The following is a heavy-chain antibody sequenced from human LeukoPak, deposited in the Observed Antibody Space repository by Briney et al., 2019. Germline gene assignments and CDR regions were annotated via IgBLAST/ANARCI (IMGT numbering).Heavy chain of an antibody. D-gene: IGHD2-21*02. J-gene: IGHJ4*02. Sequence: GGSLRLSCAASGFTLSSYEMHWVRQAPGKGLVWVSRINSDGSRTGYADAVKGRFTISRDNAKNMLYLQMNSLRAEDTAIYYCARELPREVTLDYWGQGALVTVSS. CDR3: ARELPREVTLDY. CDR2: INSDGSRT. CDR1: GFTLSSYE. V-gene: IGHV3-74*01.